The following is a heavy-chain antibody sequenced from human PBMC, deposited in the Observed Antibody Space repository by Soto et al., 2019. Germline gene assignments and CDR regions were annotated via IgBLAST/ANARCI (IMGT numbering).Heavy chain of an antibody. J-gene: IGHJ5*02. CDR1: GDSVSSSSYY. D-gene: IGHD5-12*01. CDR2: IHHSGTT. V-gene: IGHV4-31*03. CDR3: ASGLGYKA. Sequence: QVQLQESGPGLVKPSQTLSLTCTVSGDSVSSSSYYWSWIHQHPGKGLEWIGYIHHSGTTYYNPSLKSRITLSVDTSKNQFSLRLSSVTAADTAVYYCASGLGYKAWGQGTLVTVSS.